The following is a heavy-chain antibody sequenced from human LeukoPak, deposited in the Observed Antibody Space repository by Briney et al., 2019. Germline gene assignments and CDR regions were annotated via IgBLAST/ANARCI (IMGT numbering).Heavy chain of an antibody. D-gene: IGHD3-9*01. J-gene: IGHJ4*02. CDR1: GFTFSDYY. CDR2: ISGSGGST. Sequence: GGSLRLSCAASGFTFSDYYMSWIRQAPGKGLEWVSAISGSGGSTYYADSVKGRFTISRDNSKNTLYLQMNSLRAEDTAVYYCAKSELVIAPFDYWGQGTLVTVSS. V-gene: IGHV3-23*01. CDR3: AKSELVIAPFDY.